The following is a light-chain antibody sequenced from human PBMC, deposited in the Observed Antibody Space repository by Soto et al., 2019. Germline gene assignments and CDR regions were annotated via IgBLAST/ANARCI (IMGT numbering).Light chain of an antibody. CDR1: QSVSSN. CDR3: QQYNNWPFT. J-gene: IGKJ3*01. CDR2: GAS. Sequence: EIVMTQSPATLSVSPGERATLSCRASQSVSSNLAWYQQQPGQAPRLLIYGASTRATGIPARFSGSGSGTEFTLTISSLQSEDFAVYYCQQYNNWPFTLGPGTKVDIK. V-gene: IGKV3-15*01.